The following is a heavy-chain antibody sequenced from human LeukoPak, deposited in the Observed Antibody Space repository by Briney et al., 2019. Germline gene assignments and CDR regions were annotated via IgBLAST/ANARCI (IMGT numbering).Heavy chain of an antibody. CDR2: IYSSGST. CDR3: AREGGYYDSSGYAYNWFDP. CDR1: GGSISSGSYY. J-gene: IGHJ5*02. D-gene: IGHD3-22*01. V-gene: IGHV4-61*02. Sequence: SETLSLTCTVSGGSISSGSYYWSWIRQPAGKGLEWIGRIYSSGSTNYNPSRKSRVTISVDTSKNQFSLKLSSVTAADTAVYYCAREGGYYDSSGYAYNWFDPWGQGTLVTVSS.